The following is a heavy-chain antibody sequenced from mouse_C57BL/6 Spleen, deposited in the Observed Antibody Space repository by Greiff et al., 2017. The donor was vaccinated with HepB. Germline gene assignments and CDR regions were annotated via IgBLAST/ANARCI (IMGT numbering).Heavy chain of an antibody. CDR2: ISYDGSN. J-gene: IGHJ3*01. V-gene: IGHV3-6*01. D-gene: IGHD3-2*02. CDR3: ATQGDSSGYWFAY. Sequence: EVKLQESGPGLVKPSQSLSLTCSVTGYSITSGYYWNWIRQVPGNKLEWMGYISYDGSNNYNPSLKNRISITRDTSKNQFFLKLNSVTTEDTATYYCATQGDSSGYWFAYWGQGTLVTVSA. CDR1: GYSITSGYY.